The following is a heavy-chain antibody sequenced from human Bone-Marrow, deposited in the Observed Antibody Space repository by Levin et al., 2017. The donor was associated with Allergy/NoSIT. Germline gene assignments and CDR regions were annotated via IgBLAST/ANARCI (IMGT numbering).Heavy chain of an antibody. Sequence: SCAASGFTFSTYTMTWVRQAPGKGLEWVSSISSNSFYKYYAASVEGRFTVSRDDAKMSLYLHLSGLRAEDTAVYYCARASSGLDYWGQGTLVTVSS. V-gene: IGHV3-21*01. CDR2: ISSNSFYK. CDR1: GFTFSTYT. D-gene: IGHD5-12*01. CDR3: ARASSGLDY. J-gene: IGHJ4*02.